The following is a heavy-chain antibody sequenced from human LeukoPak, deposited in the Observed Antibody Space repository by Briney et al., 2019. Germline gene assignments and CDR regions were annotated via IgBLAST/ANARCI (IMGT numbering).Heavy chain of an antibody. Sequence: KASETLFLSCAVYGGFFSGYYWSWIRQPPGKVLEWIGKINHSGSTNYNPSLKSRVTISIDTSKKQFSLKLSSVTAADTALYYCARGPGTWYYYWGQGTLVTVSS. CDR2: INHSGST. D-gene: IGHD6-13*01. V-gene: IGHV4-34*01. CDR1: GGFFSGYY. CDR3: ARGPGTWYYY. J-gene: IGHJ4*02.